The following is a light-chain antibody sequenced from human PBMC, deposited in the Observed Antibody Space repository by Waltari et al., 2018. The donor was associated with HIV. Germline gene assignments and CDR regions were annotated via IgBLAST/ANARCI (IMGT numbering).Light chain of an antibody. Sequence: QSVLTQSPSASGTPGQRVTISCSGGSSNIGSYPVSWYQQFPGTAPKRLIYGNNQRPSGVPDRFSGSKSGNTASLTISGLQAEDEADYYCSSYTSSSTQVVFGGGTKLTVL. CDR2: GNN. CDR1: SSNIGSYP. CDR3: SSYTSSSTQVV. V-gene: IGLV1-44*01. J-gene: IGLJ3*02.